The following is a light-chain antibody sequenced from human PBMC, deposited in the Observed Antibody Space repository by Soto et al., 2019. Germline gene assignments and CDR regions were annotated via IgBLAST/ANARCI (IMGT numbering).Light chain of an antibody. CDR1: QGIGDT. CDR3: QPYNNWPLT. J-gene: IGKJ4*01. CDR2: DTS. Sequence: EEGMWQSPATLSVYQGEGATLSCRASQGIGDTLAWYQHKPGQTPRLLIYDTSTRATGVPTRFSGSRSGAEFTLTINCLQSEDFAGYYCQPYNNWPLTFGGGANVAIK. V-gene: IGKV3-15*01.